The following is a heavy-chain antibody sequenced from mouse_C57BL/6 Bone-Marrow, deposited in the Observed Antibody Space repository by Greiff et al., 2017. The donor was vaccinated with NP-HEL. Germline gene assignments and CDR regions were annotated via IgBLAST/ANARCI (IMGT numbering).Heavy chain of an antibody. CDR3: ARGGSNYPAWFAY. Sequence: VQVVESGAELARPGASVKLSCKASGYTFTSYGISWVKQRTGQGLEWIGEIYPRSGNTYYNEKFKGKATLTADKSSSTAYMELRSLTSEDSAVYFCARGGSNYPAWFAYWGQGTLVTVSA. CDR2: IYPRSGNT. CDR1: GYTFTSYG. D-gene: IGHD2-5*01. J-gene: IGHJ3*01. V-gene: IGHV1-81*01.